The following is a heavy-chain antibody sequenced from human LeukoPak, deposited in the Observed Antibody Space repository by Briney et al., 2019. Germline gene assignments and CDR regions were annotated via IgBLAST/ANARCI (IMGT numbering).Heavy chain of an antibody. V-gene: IGHV1-46*01. CDR3: ARDFAYLGYCSGTSCYGNLDY. CDR1: GYTFTGYY. Sequence: VASVKVSCKASGYTFTGYYIHWVRQAPGQGLEWMGIINPSGGSTSYAQKFQGRVTMTRDMSTSTVYMELSSLRSEDTAVYYCARDFAYLGYCSGTSCYGNLDYWGQGTLVTVSS. D-gene: IGHD2-2*01. J-gene: IGHJ4*02. CDR2: INPSGGST.